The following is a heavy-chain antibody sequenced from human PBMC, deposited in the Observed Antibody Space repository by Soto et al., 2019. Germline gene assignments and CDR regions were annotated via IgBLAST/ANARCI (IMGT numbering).Heavy chain of an antibody. CDR3: ARGGVSTRTFDY. Sequence: GESLKSSGQGSGGNFGGYWIAWVRQMPGKGLELMGIIYPSDSDTRYRPSFQGQVTISADKSISSAYLQWSSLRASDTAMYYCARGGVSTRTFDYWGQGTPVTVS. V-gene: IGHV5-51*01. CDR2: IYPSDSDT. J-gene: IGHJ4*02. D-gene: IGHD3-3*01. CDR1: GGNFGGYW.